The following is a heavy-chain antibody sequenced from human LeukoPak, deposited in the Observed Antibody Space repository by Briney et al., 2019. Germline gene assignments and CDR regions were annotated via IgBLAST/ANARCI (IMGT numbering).Heavy chain of an antibody. V-gene: IGHV4-59*01. Sequence: SETLSPTCTVSGGSISSYYWSWIRQPPGKGLEWIGYIYYSGSTNYNPSLKSRVTISVDTSKNQFSLKLSSVTVADTAVYYCARVVSSGYDPYYFDYWGQGTLVTVSS. CDR2: IYYSGST. CDR1: GGSISSYY. D-gene: IGHD5-12*01. J-gene: IGHJ4*02. CDR3: ARVVSSGYDPYYFDY.